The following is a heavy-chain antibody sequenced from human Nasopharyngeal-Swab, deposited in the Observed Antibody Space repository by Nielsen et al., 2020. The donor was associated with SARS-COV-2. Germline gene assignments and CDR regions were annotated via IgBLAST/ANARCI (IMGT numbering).Heavy chain of an antibody. J-gene: IGHJ6*03. CDR2: ISSSSSYI. V-gene: IGHV3-21*01. D-gene: IGHD4-17*01. Sequence: GESLKISCAASGFTFSSYSMNWVRQAPGKGLEWVSSISSSSSYIYYADSVKGRFTISRDNAKNSLYLQMNSLRAEDTAVYYCARDGIGTDYGDYEYYYYYMDVWGKGTTVTVSS. CDR3: ARDGIGTDYGDYEYYYYYMDV. CDR1: GFTFSSYS.